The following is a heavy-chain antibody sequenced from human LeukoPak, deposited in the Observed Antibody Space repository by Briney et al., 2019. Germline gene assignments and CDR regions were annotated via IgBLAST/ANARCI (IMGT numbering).Heavy chain of an antibody. CDR1: GGSVSSGSYY. J-gene: IGHJ5*02. Sequence: SETLSLTCTVSGGSVSSGSYYWGWIRQPPGKGLEWIGSIYYSGSTYYNPSLKSRVTISVDTSKNQFSLKLSSVTAADTAVYYCARHSLYAVTVPFDPWGQGTLVTVSS. CDR3: ARHSLYAVTVPFDP. D-gene: IGHD3-16*01. CDR2: IYYSGST. V-gene: IGHV4-39*01.